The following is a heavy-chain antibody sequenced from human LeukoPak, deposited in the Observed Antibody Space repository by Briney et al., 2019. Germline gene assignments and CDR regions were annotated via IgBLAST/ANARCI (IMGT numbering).Heavy chain of an antibody. CDR2: IIPIFGTA. CDR3: ARGRGWSPTQSSGYYYTLDY. CDR1: GGTFSSYA. J-gene: IGHJ4*02. D-gene: IGHD3-22*01. Sequence: SVTVSCTASGGTFSSYAISWVRQAPGQGLEWMGGIIPIFGTANYAQKFQGRVTMTRDTSTSTVYMELSSLRSEDTAVYYCARGRGWSPTQSSGYYYTLDYWGQGTLVTVSS. V-gene: IGHV1-69*05.